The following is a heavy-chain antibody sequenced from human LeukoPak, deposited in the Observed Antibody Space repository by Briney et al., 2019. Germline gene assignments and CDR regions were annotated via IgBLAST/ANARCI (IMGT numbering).Heavy chain of an antibody. J-gene: IGHJ4*02. Sequence: GGSLRLSCSASGFSFSTYAMHWARQAPGKGLEYVSTINGNGGTTYYADSVKGRFIISRDNSKNTLYLQMSSLRAEDTAVYYCARGRTFDNWGQGTLVTVSS. CDR1: GFSFSTYA. V-gene: IGHV3-64D*06. CDR3: ARGRTFDN. CDR2: INGNGGTT.